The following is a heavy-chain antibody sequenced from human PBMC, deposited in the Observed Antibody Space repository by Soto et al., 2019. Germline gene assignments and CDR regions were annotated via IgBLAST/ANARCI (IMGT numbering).Heavy chain of an antibody. D-gene: IGHD5-18*01. Sequence: QVQLQESGPGLVKPSETLSLTCTVSGGSARNYFWSWIRQPPGKGLEWIGCIYYSGTTNYNSSLKPRVTVSPHTPKNRLSLRLTSVTAADPAVYYWAIYVHPQLTAAWFDPGGRGTLVTVSS. CDR2: IYYSGTT. J-gene: IGHJ5*02. CDR3: AIYVHPQLTAAWFDP. CDR1: GGSARNYF. V-gene: IGHV4-59*02.